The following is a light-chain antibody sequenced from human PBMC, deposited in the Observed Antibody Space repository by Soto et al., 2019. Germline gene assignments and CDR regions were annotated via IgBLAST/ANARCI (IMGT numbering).Light chain of an antibody. CDR3: QQYDNPQLT. V-gene: IGKV1-33*01. CDR2: DAS. Sequence: DIQITQSPSSLSASVGDRVTIACQASQDIANYLNWYQQKAGRAPKFLIYDASNLETGVPSRFSGSGSGTDFTLTISRLQPEDIATYYCQQYDNPQLTFGGGTKVDI. J-gene: IGKJ4*01. CDR1: QDIANY.